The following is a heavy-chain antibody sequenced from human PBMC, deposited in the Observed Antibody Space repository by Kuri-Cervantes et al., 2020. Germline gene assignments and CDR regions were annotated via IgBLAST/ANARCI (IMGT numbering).Heavy chain of an antibody. D-gene: IGHD5-18*01. Sequence: GESLKISCAASGFTFSDYYMSWIRQAPGKGLEWVSYISSSGSTIYYADSVKGRFTISRDNAKNSLYLQMNSLRDEDTAVYYCARDLDTAMSHGVEGGYWGQGTLVTVSS. CDR3: ARDLDTAMSHGVEGGY. V-gene: IGHV3-11*04. CDR1: GFTFSDYY. CDR2: ISSSGSTI. J-gene: IGHJ4*02.